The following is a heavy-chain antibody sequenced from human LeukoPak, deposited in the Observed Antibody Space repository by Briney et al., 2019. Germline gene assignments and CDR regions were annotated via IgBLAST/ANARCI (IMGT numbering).Heavy chain of an antibody. J-gene: IGHJ4*02. CDR2: ISAYLGNT. CDR1: GYTFTSYD. Sequence: ASVKVSCKASGYTFTSYDITWVRQAPGQGLEWMGWISAYLGNTNYAQKFQGRVTMTTDTSTSTAYLELRSLSSADTAVYYCARELHYGSGTSFDYWGQGSLVTVSS. D-gene: IGHD3-10*01. V-gene: IGHV1-18*01. CDR3: ARELHYGSGTSFDY.